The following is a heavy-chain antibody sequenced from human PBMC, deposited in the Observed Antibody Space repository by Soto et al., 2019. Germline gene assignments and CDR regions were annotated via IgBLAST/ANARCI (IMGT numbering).Heavy chain of an antibody. J-gene: IGHJ6*02. D-gene: IGHD3-3*01. V-gene: IGHV1-18*04. CDR2: ISAYNGNT. CDR3: ARDVDDFWSGYYSYYYYGMDV. CDR1: GYTFTSYG. Sequence: ASVKVSCKASGYTFTSYGISWVRKAPGQGLEWMGWISAYNGNTNYAQKLQGRVTMTTDTSTSTAYMELRSLRSDDTAVYYCARDVDDFWSGYYSYYYYGMDVWGQGTTVTVSS.